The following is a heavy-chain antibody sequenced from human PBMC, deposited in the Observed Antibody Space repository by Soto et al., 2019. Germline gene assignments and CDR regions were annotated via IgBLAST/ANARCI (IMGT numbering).Heavy chain of an antibody. CDR2: VSAGGDMT. CDR1: GFTFSSYA. V-gene: IGHV3-23*01. D-gene: IGHD3-10*01. Sequence: DVQLLESGGHLVQPGGSLRLSCAASGFTFSSYAMSWVRQAPGKGLEWVSSVSAGGDMTYYSDSVKGRFTISRDNSNNYLFLQMNSLRIENTALYYCARGDRGGSGSPASYYYSGLDVWGQGTTVTVS. CDR3: ARGDRGGSGSPASYYYSGLDV. J-gene: IGHJ6*02.